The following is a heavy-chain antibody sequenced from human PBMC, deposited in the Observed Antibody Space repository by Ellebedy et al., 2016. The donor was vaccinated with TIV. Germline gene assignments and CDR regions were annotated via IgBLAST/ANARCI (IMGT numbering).Heavy chain of an antibody. CDR1: GGSISSYY. D-gene: IGHD5-12*01. V-gene: IGHV4-4*07. Sequence: SETLSLTXTVSGGSISSYYWSWIRQPAGKGLEWIGRIYTSGSTNYNPSLKSRVTMSVDTSKNQFSLKLSSVTAADTAVYYCARSSLISGYDCGFDYWGQGTLVTVSS. CDR2: IYTSGST. J-gene: IGHJ4*02. CDR3: ARSSLISGYDCGFDY.